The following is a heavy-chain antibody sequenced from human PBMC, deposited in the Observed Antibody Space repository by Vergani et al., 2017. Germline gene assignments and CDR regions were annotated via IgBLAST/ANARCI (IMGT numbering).Heavy chain of an antibody. V-gene: IGHV4-4*07. D-gene: IGHD5/OR15-5a*01. J-gene: IGHJ4*02. CDR1: GGSISSYY. CDR3: ARARSTLLAEFDY. CDR2: IYTSGTT. Sequence: QVQLQESGPGLVKPSETLSLTCTVSGGSISSYYWSWIRQPAGKGLEWIGRIYTSGTTNYNPSLKSRFTMSLDTSKNQFSLKLSSVTAADTAGYYCARARSTLLAEFDYWGEGTLVTVSS.